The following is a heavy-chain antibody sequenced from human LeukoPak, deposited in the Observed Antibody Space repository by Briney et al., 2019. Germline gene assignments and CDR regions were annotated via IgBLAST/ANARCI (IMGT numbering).Heavy chain of an antibody. V-gene: IGHV4-31*03. CDR1: GGSISSGGYY. J-gene: IGHJ5*02. Sequence: SQTLSLTCTDSGGSISSGGYYWSWIRQHPGKGLEWIGYIYYSGSTYYNPSLKSRVTISVDTSKNQFSLKLSSVTAADTAVYYCARTAHGYCSSTSCPGTRWFDPWGQGTLVTVSS. CDR2: IYYSGST. D-gene: IGHD2-2*03. CDR3: ARTAHGYCSSTSCPGTRWFDP.